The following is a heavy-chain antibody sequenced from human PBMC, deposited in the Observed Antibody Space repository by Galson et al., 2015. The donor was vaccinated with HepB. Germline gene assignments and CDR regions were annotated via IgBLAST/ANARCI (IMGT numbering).Heavy chain of an antibody. V-gene: IGHV1-3*01. CDR3: ARDGGHEDWFDP. D-gene: IGHD4-23*01. CDR1: GYTFTNNA. J-gene: IGHJ5*02. CDR2: INPANGNT. Sequence: SVKVSCKASGYTFTNNAMSWVRQAPGQRFEWMGWINPANGNTKYSQTFQGRVTFTRDTTATTVYMELTSLRSDDTAVYYCARDGGHEDWFDPWGQGTRVTVSS.